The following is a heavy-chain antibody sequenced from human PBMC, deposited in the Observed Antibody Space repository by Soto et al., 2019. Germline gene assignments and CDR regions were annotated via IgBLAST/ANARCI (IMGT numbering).Heavy chain of an antibody. J-gene: IGHJ6*02. CDR3: AKQQGPGSPYYYAMAV. Sequence: GGSLKLSCAASGLTFSSSAMSWVRQAPGKGLEWVSVIRSRGDRIFYADSVQGRFTISRDNSRNTLYLQMNYLSAEDTAVYYCAKQQGPGSPYYYAMAVWSQGTTDIVSS. V-gene: IGHV3-23*01. CDR2: IRSRGDRI. CDR1: GLTFSSSA.